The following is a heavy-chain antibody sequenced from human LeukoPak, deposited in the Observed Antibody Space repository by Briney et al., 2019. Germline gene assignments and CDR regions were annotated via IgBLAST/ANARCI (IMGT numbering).Heavy chain of an antibody. J-gene: IGHJ4*02. CDR3: ARGYYYDSSGYAQPFDY. CDR2: ISSSGSTI. V-gene: IGHV3-11*01. CDR1: GFTFSDYY. D-gene: IGHD3-22*01. Sequence: GGSLRLSCAASGFTFSDYYVSWIRQAPGKGLEWVSYISSSGSTIYYADSVKGRFTISRDNAKNSLYLQMNSLRAADTAVYYRARGYYYDSSGYAQPFDYWGQGTLVTVSS.